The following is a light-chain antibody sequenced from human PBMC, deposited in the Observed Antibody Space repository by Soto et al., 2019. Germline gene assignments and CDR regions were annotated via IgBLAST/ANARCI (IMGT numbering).Light chain of an antibody. V-gene: IGKV3-20*01. Sequence: EIVLTQSPVTLSLSPVAIATLSCSTSQTVSSAYFAWYQQRPGQAPRLLFYDASTRATGIPDRFSCSGSGRDFTLTISRLEPEDSAVYYCQQFGSSPINFGQGKRLEIK. CDR2: DAS. CDR1: QTVSSAY. J-gene: IGKJ5*01. CDR3: QQFGSSPIN.